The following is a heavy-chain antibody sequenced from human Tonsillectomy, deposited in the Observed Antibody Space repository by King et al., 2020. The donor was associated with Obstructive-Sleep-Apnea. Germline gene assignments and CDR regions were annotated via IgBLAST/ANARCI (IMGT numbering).Heavy chain of an antibody. D-gene: IGHD2-2*01. CDR2: ISGYNGNT. CDR3: AREVGDCSSTSCYQWFDP. V-gene: IGHV1-18*04. J-gene: IGHJ5*02. CDR1: GYTFTSYT. Sequence: VQLVESGGEVKKPGASVRVSCKASGYTFTSYTISWVRQAPGQGLEWMGWISGYNGNTNYAQKLQGRVTMTTDTSTSTAYMELRSLRSDDTAVYYWAREVGDCSSTSCYQWFDPWGQGTLVTVSS.